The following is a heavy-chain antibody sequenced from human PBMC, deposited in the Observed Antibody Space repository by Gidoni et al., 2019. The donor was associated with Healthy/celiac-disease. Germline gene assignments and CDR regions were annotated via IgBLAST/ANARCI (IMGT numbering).Heavy chain of an antibody. V-gene: IGHV4-61*02. Sequence: QVQLQESGPGLVKPSQTLSLTCTVSGGSISSGSYYWSWIRQPAGKGLEWIGRIYTSGSTNYNPSLKSRVTISVDTSKNQFSLKLSSVTAADTAVYYCARDLGDYLYYYGMDVWGQGTTVTVSS. CDR3: ARDLGDYLYYYGMDV. J-gene: IGHJ6*02. D-gene: IGHD4-17*01. CDR1: GGSISSGSYY. CDR2: IYTSGST.